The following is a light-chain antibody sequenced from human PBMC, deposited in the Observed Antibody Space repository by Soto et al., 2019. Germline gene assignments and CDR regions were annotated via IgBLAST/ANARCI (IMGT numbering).Light chain of an antibody. CDR2: WAS. Sequence: DIVMTQSPDSLAVSLGERATINCKSSQSILYSSNNRNHLAWYQQKPGQPPKLLIYWASTRELGVPARFSGSGSGTDFTLTISSLQAEDVAVYYCQQYYGMPLTFGQGTRVEIK. CDR3: QQYYGMPLT. J-gene: IGKJ1*01. V-gene: IGKV4-1*01. CDR1: QSILYSSNNRNH.